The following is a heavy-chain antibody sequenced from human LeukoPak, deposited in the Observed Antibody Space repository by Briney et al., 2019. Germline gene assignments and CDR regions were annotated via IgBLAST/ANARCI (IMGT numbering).Heavy chain of an antibody. V-gene: IGHV3-7*01. Sequence: GGSLRLSCAASGFTFSTHWMTWVRQAPGKGLEWVANINQAGTEEYYVDSVKGRFTISRDNAKNSLSLQMNSLRAEDTAVYYCARDSIAAAGTPDYWGQGTLVTVSS. J-gene: IGHJ4*02. D-gene: IGHD6-13*01. CDR3: ARDSIAAAGTPDY. CDR1: GFTFSTHW. CDR2: INQAGTEE.